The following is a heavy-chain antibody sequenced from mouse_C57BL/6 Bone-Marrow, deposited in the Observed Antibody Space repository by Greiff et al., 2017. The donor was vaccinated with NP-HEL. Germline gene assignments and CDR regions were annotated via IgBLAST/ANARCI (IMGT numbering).Heavy chain of an antibody. J-gene: IGHJ4*01. V-gene: IGHV14-4*01. D-gene: IGHD1-1*01. CDR2: IDPENGDT. Sequence: VQLQQSGAELVRPGASVKLSCTASGFTIKDDYMHWVKQRPEQGLEWIGWIDPENGDTEYASKFQGKATITADTSSNTAYLQLSSLTSEDTAVYYCTRLRYYAMDYWGQGTSVTVSS. CDR3: TRLRYYAMDY. CDR1: GFTIKDDY.